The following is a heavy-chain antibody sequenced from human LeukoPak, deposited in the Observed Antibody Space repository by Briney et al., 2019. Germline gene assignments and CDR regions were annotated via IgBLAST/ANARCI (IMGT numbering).Heavy chain of an antibody. CDR3: ARGVNWGSSGWHKGGWFDP. Sequence: PSETLSLTCAVYGGSFSGYYWSWIRQPPGKGLEWIGEINHSGSTNYNLSLKSRVTISVDTSKNQFSLKLSSVTAADTAVYYCARGVNWGSSGWHKGGWFDPWGQGTLVTVSS. D-gene: IGHD6-19*01. J-gene: IGHJ5*02. V-gene: IGHV4-34*01. CDR2: INHSGST. CDR1: GGSFSGYY.